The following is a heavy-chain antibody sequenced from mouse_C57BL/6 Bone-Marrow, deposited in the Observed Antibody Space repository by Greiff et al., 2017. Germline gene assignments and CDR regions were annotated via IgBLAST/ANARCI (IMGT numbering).Heavy chain of an antibody. CDR1: GFSLTSYG. CDR2: IWSDGST. Sequence: QVQLKESGPGLVAPSQSLSITCTVSGFSLTSYGVHWVRQPPGKGLEWLVVIWSDGSTTYNSALKSRLSISKDNSKSQVFLKMNSLQTDDTAMYYCARHYGKGYYYAMDYWGQGTSVTVSS. J-gene: IGHJ4*01. CDR3: ARHYGKGYYYAMDY. D-gene: IGHD2-1*01. V-gene: IGHV2-6-1*01.